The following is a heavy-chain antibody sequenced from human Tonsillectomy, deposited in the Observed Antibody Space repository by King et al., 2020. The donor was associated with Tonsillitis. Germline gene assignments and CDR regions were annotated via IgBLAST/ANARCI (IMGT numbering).Heavy chain of an antibody. J-gene: IGHJ4*02. CDR3: ASPYPVLKY. CDR1: GGSISSYY. Sequence: VQLQESGPRLVKPSETLSLTCTVSGGSISSYYWSWIRQPPGKGLEWIGYIYYSGSTKHNPSLKSRVTISVDTSKNQFSLTLSSVTAADTAVYYCASPYPVLKYWGQGTLVTVSA. D-gene: IGHD3-9*01. V-gene: IGHV4-59*01. CDR2: IYYSGST.